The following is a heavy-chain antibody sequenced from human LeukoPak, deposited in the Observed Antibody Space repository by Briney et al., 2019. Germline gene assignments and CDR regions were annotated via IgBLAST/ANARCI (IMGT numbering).Heavy chain of an antibody. D-gene: IGHD4-11*01. CDR2: ISNDGSIT. J-gene: IGHJ4*02. CDR1: GFIFSNYA. CDR3: AKSKSPYPMDYIFDF. V-gene: IGHV3-30*04. Sequence: PGGSLRLSCAASGFIFSNYAMHWVRQAPGKGLEWVAVISNDGSITKYGDSVRGRFTISRDNSKNTLYVQMNSLRTDDAAVYYCAKSKSPYPMDYIFDFWGQGTRVTVSS.